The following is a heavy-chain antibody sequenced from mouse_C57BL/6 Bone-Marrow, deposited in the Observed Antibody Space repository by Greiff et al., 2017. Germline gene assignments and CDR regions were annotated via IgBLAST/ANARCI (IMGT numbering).Heavy chain of an antibody. CDR1: GYTFTDYN. CDR2: INPNNGGT. D-gene: IGHD2-3*01. Sequence: VQLQQSGPELVKPGASVKIPCKASGYTFTDYNMDWVKQSHGKSLEWIGDINPNNGGTIYNQKFKGKATLTVDQSSSTAYMELRSLTSEDTAVYYCAREGYDYLDYWGQGTTLTVSS. J-gene: IGHJ2*01. CDR3: AREGYDYLDY. V-gene: IGHV1-18*01.